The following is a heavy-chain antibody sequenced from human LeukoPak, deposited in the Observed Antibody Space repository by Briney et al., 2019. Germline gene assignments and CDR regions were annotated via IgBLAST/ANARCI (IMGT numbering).Heavy chain of an antibody. CDR2: IYHSGST. Sequence: SGTLSLTCAVSGGSISSTNWWSWVRQPPGKGLEWIGEIYHSGSTNYNPSLKSRVTISVDKSKNQFSLKLSSVTAADTAVYFCASSNCSSTSCSNYYYGMDVWGKGTTVTVSS. V-gene: IGHV4-4*02. CDR1: GGSISSTNW. J-gene: IGHJ6*04. CDR3: ASSNCSSTSCSNYYYGMDV. D-gene: IGHD2-2*01.